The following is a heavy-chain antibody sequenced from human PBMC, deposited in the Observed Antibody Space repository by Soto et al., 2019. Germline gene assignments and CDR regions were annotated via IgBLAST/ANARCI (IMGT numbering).Heavy chain of an antibody. D-gene: IGHD2-2*01. CDR3: ARDRRAEGMPYDP. J-gene: IGHJ5*02. Sequence: GGSLRLSCAASGFTFSSYSMNWVRQAPGKGLEWVSSISSSSSYIYYADSVKGRFTTSRDNAKNSLYLQMNSLRAEDTAVYYCARDRRAEGMPYDPWGQGTLVTVSS. CDR1: GFTFSSYS. V-gene: IGHV3-21*01. CDR2: ISSSSSYI.